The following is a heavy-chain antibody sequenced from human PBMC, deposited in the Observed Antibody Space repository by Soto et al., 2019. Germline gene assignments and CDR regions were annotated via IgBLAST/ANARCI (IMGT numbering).Heavy chain of an antibody. V-gene: IGHV4-31*03. CDR2: IYYSGST. J-gene: IGHJ4*02. CDR3: ARSGYSYGPNPLLY. D-gene: IGHD5-18*01. CDR1: GGSISSGGYY. Sequence: QVQLQESGPGLVKPSQTLSLTCTVSGGSISSGGYYWSWIRQHPGKGLEWIGYIYYSGSTYYNPSLKDRVTISEDTSKNQFSLKLSSVTAADTAVYYCARSGYSYGPNPLLYWGQGTLVTVSS.